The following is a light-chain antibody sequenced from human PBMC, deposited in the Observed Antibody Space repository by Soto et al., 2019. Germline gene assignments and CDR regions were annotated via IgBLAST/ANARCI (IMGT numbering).Light chain of an antibody. V-gene: IGLV2-14*03. CDR3: SSYTTCHSRQIV. Sequence: QSALTQPASVSGSPGQSITISCTGTSSDVGGYNYVSCYQHHPGKAPKLIIYDFTNRPSGVSTPFSGSNSGNTASLTISGLQHEDAADYSCSSYTTCHSRQIVFGTGTKLTVL. CDR2: DFT. CDR1: SSDVGGYNY. J-gene: IGLJ1*01.